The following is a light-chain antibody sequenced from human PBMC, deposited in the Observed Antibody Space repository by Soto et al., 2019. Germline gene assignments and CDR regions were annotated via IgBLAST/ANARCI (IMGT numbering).Light chain of an antibody. Sequence: QSVLTQPPSVSAAPGQKVTISCSGSISNIGKNYVSWYQQLPGTAPKVLIYDNNKRPSGIPDRFSGSKSGTSATLGITGLQTGDEADYYCGTWDSSLSGPNWVFGGGTKLTVL. J-gene: IGLJ3*02. V-gene: IGLV1-51*01. CDR2: DNN. CDR1: ISNIGKNY. CDR3: GTWDSSLSGPNWV.